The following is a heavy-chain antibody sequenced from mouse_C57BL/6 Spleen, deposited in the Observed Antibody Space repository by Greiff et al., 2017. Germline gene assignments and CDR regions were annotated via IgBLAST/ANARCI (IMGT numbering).Heavy chain of an antibody. CDR3: ARSGYYDWYFDV. J-gene: IGHJ1*03. CDR2: ISSGSSTI. D-gene: IGHD2-3*01. CDR1: GFTFSDYG. V-gene: IGHV5-17*01. Sequence: EVNLVESGGGLVKPGGSLKLSCAASGFTFSDYGMHWVRQAPEKGLEWVAYISSGSSTIYYADTVKGRFTISRDNAKNTLFLQMTSLRSEDTAMYYCARSGYYDWYFDVWGTGTTVTVSS.